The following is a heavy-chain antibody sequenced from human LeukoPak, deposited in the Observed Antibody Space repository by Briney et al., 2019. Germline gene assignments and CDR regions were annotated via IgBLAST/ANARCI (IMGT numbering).Heavy chain of an antibody. J-gene: IGHJ4*02. Sequence: GGSLGLSCVASGFTFSKYWLHWVRQAPGKGLVWVSRINPDDKSTSYADSVKGRFTISRDDAKNTLYLQMNSLRAEDTAVYYCAKDTDRGLLSYWGQGTLVTVSS. CDR3: AKDTDRGLLSY. D-gene: IGHD2-15*01. CDR1: GFTFSKYW. CDR2: INPDDKST. V-gene: IGHV3-74*01.